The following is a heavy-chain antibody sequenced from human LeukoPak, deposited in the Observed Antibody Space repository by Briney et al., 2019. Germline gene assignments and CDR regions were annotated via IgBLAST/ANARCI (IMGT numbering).Heavy chain of an antibody. V-gene: IGHV1-2*04. D-gene: IGHD1-26*01. CDR3: ARARSTWYFDY. CDR1: GYTFTTYY. Sequence: ASVKVSCKASGYTFTTYYMHWVRQAPGQGLEWMGWINPNSGGTNYAQNFQGWVTMTRDTSISTAYMEVSRLISDDTAVYYCARARSTWYFDYWGQGTLVTVSS. CDR2: INPNSGGT. J-gene: IGHJ4*02.